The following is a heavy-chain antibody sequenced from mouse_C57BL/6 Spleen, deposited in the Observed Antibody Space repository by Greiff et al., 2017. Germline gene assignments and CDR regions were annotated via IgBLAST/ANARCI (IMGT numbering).Heavy chain of an antibody. Sequence: VQLQQSGPELVKPGASVKISCKASGYTFTDYYMNWVKQSHGKSLEWIGDINPNNGGTSYNQKFKGKATLTVDKSSSTAYMELRSLTSEDSAVYYCARRTGPYFDYWGQGTTLTVSS. J-gene: IGHJ2*01. CDR3: ARRTGPYFDY. CDR1: GYTFTDYY. V-gene: IGHV1-26*01. CDR2: INPNNGGT. D-gene: IGHD4-1*01.